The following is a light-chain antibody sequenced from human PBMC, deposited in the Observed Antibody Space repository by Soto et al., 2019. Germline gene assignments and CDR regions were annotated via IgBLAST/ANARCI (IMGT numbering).Light chain of an antibody. V-gene: IGLV1-40*01. CDR1: SSNIGAGYD. J-gene: IGLJ1*01. CDR2: GNT. Sequence: QSVLTQPPSVSGAPGQRVTISCTGSSSNIGAGYDVHWYQQLPGTAPKLLIYGNTNRPSGVPDRFSGSKSGTSASLAITGLQAEDGADYYCHSYDSSLSGYVFGTGTKVTVL. CDR3: HSYDSSLSGYV.